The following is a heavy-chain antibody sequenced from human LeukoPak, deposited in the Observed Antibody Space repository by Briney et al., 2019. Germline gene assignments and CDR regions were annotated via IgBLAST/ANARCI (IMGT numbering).Heavy chain of an antibody. J-gene: IGHJ4*02. CDR3: AKRGAIFGVVIMPYYFDY. CDR1: GFTFSSYG. D-gene: IGHD3-3*01. V-gene: IGHV3-23*01. CDR2: ISGSGGST. Sequence: PGGSLRLSCAASGFTFSSYGMHWVRQAPGKGLEWVSAISGSGGSTYYADSVKGRFTISRDNSKNTLYLQMNSLRAEDTAVYYCAKRGAIFGVVIMPYYFDYWGQGTLVTVSS.